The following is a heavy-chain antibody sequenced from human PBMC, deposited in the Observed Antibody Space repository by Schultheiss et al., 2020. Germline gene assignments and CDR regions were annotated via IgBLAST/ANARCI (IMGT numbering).Heavy chain of an antibody. Sequence: GGSLRLSCAASGFTFSSYGMHWVRQAPGKGLEWVAVISYDGSNKYYADSVKGRFTISRDNAKNSLYLQMNSLRAEDTAVYYCARSGGAYYYYGMDVWGQGTTVTVSS. J-gene: IGHJ6*02. CDR2: ISYDGSNK. V-gene: IGHV3-30*03. CDR1: GFTFSSYG. CDR3: ARSGGAYYYYGMDV. D-gene: IGHD3-16*01.